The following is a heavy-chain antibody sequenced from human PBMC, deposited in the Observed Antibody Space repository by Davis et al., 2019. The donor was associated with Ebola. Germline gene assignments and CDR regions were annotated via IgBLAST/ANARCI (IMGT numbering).Heavy chain of an antibody. CDR3: ARAPTWSQINYYCFDY. CDR2: MNPNSGNT. V-gene: IGHV1-8*02. Sequence: ASVKVSCKASGGTFSSYAISWVRQAPGQGLEWMGWMNPNSGNTGYAQKFQGRVTMTRNTSISTAYMELSSLRSEDTAVYYCARAPTWSQINYYCFDYWGQGTPVSVSS. CDR1: GGTFSSYA. D-gene: IGHD3-10*01. J-gene: IGHJ4*02.